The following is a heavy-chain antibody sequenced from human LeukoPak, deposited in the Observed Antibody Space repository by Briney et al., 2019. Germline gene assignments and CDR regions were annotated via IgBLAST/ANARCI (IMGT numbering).Heavy chain of an antibody. J-gene: IGHJ5*02. CDR2: IIPIFGTA. CDR1: GDTFSSYA. D-gene: IGHD3-3*01. CDR3: ARGAQRFLEWDNWFDP. V-gene: IGHV1-69*13. Sequence: SVKVSCKASGDTFSSYAISWVRQAPGQGLEWMGGIIPIFGTANYAQKFQGRVTITADESTSTAYMELSSLRSEGTAVYYCARGAQRFLEWDNWFDPWGQGTLVTVSS.